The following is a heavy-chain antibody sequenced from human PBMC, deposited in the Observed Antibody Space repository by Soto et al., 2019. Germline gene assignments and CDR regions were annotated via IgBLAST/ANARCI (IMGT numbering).Heavy chain of an antibody. Sequence: VASVKVSCKASGGTFSSYAISWVRQAPGQGLEWMGGIIPIFGTANYAQKFQGRVTITADESTSTAYMELSSLRSEDTAVYYCATTDAQVTFYYYYGMDVWGQGXTVTV. V-gene: IGHV1-69*13. CDR3: ATTDAQVTFYYYYGMDV. J-gene: IGHJ6*02. CDR2: IIPIFGTA. D-gene: IGHD2-21*02. CDR1: GGTFSSYA.